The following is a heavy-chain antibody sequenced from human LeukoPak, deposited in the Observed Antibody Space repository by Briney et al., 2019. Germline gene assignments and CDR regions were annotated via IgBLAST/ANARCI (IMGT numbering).Heavy chain of an antibody. CDR3: ARDHFDFLAGYYDY. Sequence: ASVKVSCKASGYTFTTYGISWARQAPGQGLEWMGWISVFNGNKRYAQKFQGRVTLTTDTSTSTAYMEVGGLRSDDTAVYYCARDHFDFLAGYYDYWGQGTLVSVSS. V-gene: IGHV1-18*01. J-gene: IGHJ4*02. CDR1: GYTFTTYG. CDR2: ISVFNGNK. D-gene: IGHD3-9*01.